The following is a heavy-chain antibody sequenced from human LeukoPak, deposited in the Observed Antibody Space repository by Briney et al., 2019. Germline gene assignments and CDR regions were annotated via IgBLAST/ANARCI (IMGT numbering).Heavy chain of an antibody. J-gene: IGHJ4*02. Sequence: ASVKVSCKASGYTFTSYGISWVRQAPGQGLEWMGWISAYNGNTNYAQKLQGRVSMTTDTSTSTAYMELRSLRSEDTAVYYCATARYNWNYENWGQGTLVTVSS. V-gene: IGHV1-18*01. CDR1: GYTFTSYG. D-gene: IGHD1-7*01. CDR2: ISAYNGNT. CDR3: ATARYNWNYEN.